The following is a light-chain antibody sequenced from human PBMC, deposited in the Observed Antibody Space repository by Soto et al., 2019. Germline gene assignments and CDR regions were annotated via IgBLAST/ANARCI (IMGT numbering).Light chain of an antibody. CDR2: EVS. CDR1: SSDVGSYNL. Sequence: QPASVSGSPGQSITISCTGTSSDVGSYNLVSWYQQHPGKAPKLMIYEVSKRPSGVSNRFSGSKSGNTASLTISGLQAEDEADYYCCSYAGSSTSLVFGGGTKLTVL. CDR3: CSYAGSSTSLV. J-gene: IGLJ3*02. V-gene: IGLV2-23*02.